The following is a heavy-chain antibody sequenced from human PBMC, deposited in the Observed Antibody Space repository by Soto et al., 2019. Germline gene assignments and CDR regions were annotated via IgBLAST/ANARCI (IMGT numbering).Heavy chain of an antibody. CDR1: GWTYSRYA. CDR2: IIPIFGTA. J-gene: IGHJ3*02. Sequence: GAAVKVSCKASGWTYSRYASSWVLQAPGQGLEWMGGIIPIFGTANYAQKFQGRVTITADKSTSTAYMELSSLRSEDTAVYYCARGGLVGATTKGFDIWGQGTMVTVSS. V-gene: IGHV1-69*06. CDR3: ARGGLVGATTKGFDI. D-gene: IGHD1-26*01.